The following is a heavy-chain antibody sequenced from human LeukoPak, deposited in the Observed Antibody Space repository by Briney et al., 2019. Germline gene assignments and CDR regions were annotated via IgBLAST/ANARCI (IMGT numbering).Heavy chain of an antibody. CDR3: ARDVISGSSYYFDY. CDR2: IRYDGSNK. V-gene: IGHV3-33*08. Sequence: GGSLRLSCAASGFTFSSYGMHWVRRAPGKGLEWVAGIRYDGSNKYYADSVKGRFTISRDNAKNSLYLQMNSLRAEDTAVYYCARDVISGSSYYFDYWGQGTLVTVSS. CDR1: GFTFSSYG. J-gene: IGHJ4*02. D-gene: IGHD2/OR15-2a*01.